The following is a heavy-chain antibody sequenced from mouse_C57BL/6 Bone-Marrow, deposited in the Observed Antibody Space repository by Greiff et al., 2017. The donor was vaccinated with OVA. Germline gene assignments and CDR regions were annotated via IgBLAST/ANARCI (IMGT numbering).Heavy chain of an antibody. CDR2: ISTSSGNT. J-gene: IGHJ2*01. CDR3: APITTVVSPFDY. Sequence: QVKLQQSGAELARPGASVKLSCKASGYTFTSYGISWVKQRTGQGLEWIGEISTSSGNTYYNEKFKGKATLTADKSSSTAYMELRSLTSEDSAVYFCAPITTVVSPFDYWGQGTTLTVSS. CDR1: GYTFTSYG. D-gene: IGHD1-1*01. V-gene: IGHV1-81*01.